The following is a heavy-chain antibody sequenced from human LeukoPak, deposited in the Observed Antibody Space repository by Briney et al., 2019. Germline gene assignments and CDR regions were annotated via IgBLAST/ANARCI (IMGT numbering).Heavy chain of an antibody. Sequence: PGGSLRLSCAASGFTFSSYSMNWVRQAPGKGLEWVSSISSSSSYIYYADSVKGRFTISRDNAKNSLYLQMNSLRAEDTAVCYCARGVHCSGGSCYPFDYWGQGTLVTVSS. J-gene: IGHJ4*02. CDR3: ARGVHCSGGSCYPFDY. D-gene: IGHD2-15*01. CDR2: ISSSSSYI. CDR1: GFTFSSYS. V-gene: IGHV3-21*01.